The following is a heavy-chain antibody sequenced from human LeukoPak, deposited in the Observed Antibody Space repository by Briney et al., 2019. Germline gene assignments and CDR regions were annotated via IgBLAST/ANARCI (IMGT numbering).Heavy chain of an antibody. J-gene: IGHJ6*02. CDR2: IYYSGST. Sequence: PSETLSLTCTVSGGSISTDASYWAWIRQPPGKGLEWIGSIYYSGSTYYSSSLKSRVTLSVDTSKNQFSLKMSSVTAADTAVFYCARLFSRGWEYHFGLDVWGQGTTVTVS. CDR3: ARLFSRGWEYHFGLDV. V-gene: IGHV4-39*01. D-gene: IGHD6-19*01. CDR1: GGSISTDASY.